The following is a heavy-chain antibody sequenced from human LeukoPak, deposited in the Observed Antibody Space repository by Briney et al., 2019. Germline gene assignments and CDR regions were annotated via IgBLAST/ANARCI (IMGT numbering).Heavy chain of an antibody. J-gene: IGHJ4*02. CDR2: IGSDENR. CDR1: GFTFSGNA. V-gene: IGHV3-23*01. Sequence: AGGSLRLSCTASGFTFSGNAMGWVRQAPGKGLEWVSGIGSDENRLYADSVKGRFTISRDNSKNTLYLQMNSLRVEDTAVYYCAKDVIHWSFDHWGQGTLVTVSS. D-gene: IGHD2-8*02. CDR3: AKDVIHWSFDH.